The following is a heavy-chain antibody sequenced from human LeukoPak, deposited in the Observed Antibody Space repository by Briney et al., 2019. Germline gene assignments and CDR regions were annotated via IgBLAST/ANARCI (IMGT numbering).Heavy chain of an antibody. V-gene: IGHV4-59*01. CDR1: GGSFSGYY. J-gene: IGHJ4*02. CDR2: IYYSGSS. Sequence: PSETLSLTCAVYGGSFSGYYWNWIRQPPGKGLEWIGYIYYSGSSNYNPSLKSRVAISLDTSQFSLRLTSVTAADTAVYYCARGGGSYFGLYFDSWGQGALVTVSS. D-gene: IGHD1-26*01. CDR3: ARGGGSYFGLYFDS.